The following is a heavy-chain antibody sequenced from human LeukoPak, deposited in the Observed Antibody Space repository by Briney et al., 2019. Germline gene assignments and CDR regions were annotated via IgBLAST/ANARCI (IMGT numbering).Heavy chain of an antibody. CDR3: GRVDMATTKDY. D-gene: IGHD5-24*01. V-gene: IGHV1-24*01. J-gene: IGHJ4*02. Sequence: ASVKVSCKVSGYTLTELSMHWVRQAPGKGLEWMGGFDPEDGETIYAQNFQGRVTMTTDTSTTTAYMDLRSLSSDDTAVYYCGRVDMATTKDYWGQGTLVTVSS. CDR1: GYTLTELS. CDR2: FDPEDGET.